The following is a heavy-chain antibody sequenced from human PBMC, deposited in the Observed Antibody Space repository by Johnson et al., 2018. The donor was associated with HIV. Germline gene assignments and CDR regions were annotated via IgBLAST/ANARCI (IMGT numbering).Heavy chain of an antibody. Sequence: VQLVESGGGLVQPGGSLRLSCAASGFTFSRYWMTWVRQAPGKGLEWVANIKQDGSEKYYVDSVKGRFTISRDNARNSLYLQMNSLRAEDTAGYYCSRVVREYKGPRTRPDACDIWGQGTMVTVSS. CDR2: IKQDGSEK. V-gene: IGHV3-7*05. CDR1: GFTFSRYW. J-gene: IGHJ3*02. CDR3: SRVVREYKGPRTRPDACDI. D-gene: IGHD1-1*01.